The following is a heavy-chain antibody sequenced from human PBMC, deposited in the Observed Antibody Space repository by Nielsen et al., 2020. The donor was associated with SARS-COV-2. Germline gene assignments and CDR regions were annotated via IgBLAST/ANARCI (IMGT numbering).Heavy chain of an antibody. J-gene: IGHJ6*02. Sequence: SETLSLTCTVSGGSISSGGYYWSWIRQHPGKGLEWIGYIYYSGSTYYNPSLKSRVTISVDTSKNQFSLKLSSVTAADTAVYYCATAVAVAGTPSLYYYYYGMDVWGQGTTVTVSS. V-gene: IGHV4-31*03. CDR2: IYYSGST. CDR3: ATAVAVAGTPSLYYYYYGMDV. D-gene: IGHD6-13*01. CDR1: GGSISSGGYY.